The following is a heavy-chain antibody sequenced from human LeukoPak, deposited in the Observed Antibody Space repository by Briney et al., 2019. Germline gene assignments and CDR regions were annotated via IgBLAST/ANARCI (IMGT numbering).Heavy chain of an antibody. J-gene: IGHJ3*02. Sequence: SETLSLTCTVSDGSITNYYWGWIRQPPGKGLEWIGYIYYSGSTNYNPSLKSRVTISVDTSKNQFSLKLSSVTAADTAVYYCARGPYSGSYYSVNAFDIWGQGTMVTVSS. CDR3: ARGPYSGSYYSVNAFDI. V-gene: IGHV4-59*01. CDR2: IYYSGST. CDR1: DGSITNYY. D-gene: IGHD1-26*01.